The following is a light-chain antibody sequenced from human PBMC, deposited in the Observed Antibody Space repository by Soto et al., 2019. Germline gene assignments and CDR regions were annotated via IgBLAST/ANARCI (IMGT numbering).Light chain of an antibody. Sequence: IVLTQSPGTLSLSPGERATLSCRASQTVSSNFLAWYQEKPGQGPRLLIYGASTRATGIPDRFSGSGSETEFTLTISSLQAEDSAVYFCQQYNNWPTWTFGQGTKVDI. CDR1: QTVSSN. J-gene: IGKJ1*01. CDR3: QQYNNWPTWT. CDR2: GAS. V-gene: IGKV3D-15*01.